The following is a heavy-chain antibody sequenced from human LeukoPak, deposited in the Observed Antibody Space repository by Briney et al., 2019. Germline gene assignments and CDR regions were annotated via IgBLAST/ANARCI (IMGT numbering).Heavy chain of an antibody. CDR3: ARVMTTVVTAHAFDI. CDR1: GYTLTRDA. Sequence: ASVKVSCKTSGYTLTRDAISWMRQAPGQGLEWMGWISTYNGNTNYAPNLQGRVTMTTDTSTTTAYMELRSLRSDDTAVYYCARVMTTVVTAHAFDIWGQGTMVTVSS. V-gene: IGHV1-18*01. CDR2: ISTYNGNT. J-gene: IGHJ3*02. D-gene: IGHD4-23*01.